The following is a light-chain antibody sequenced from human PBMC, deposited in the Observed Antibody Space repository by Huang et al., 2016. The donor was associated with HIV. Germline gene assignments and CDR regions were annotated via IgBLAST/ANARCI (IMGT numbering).Light chain of an antibody. J-gene: IGKJ2*01. Sequence: EIIMTQSPATLSLSPGEGASLSCRANQIVATNLAWYLHRPGQRPRLLIFGASTRASGLPGRFSGSGAGTQFTLTVSGLQSEDFAVYYCQQYHNWPYTFGQGAKLEI. CDR2: GAS. CDR3: QQYHNWPYT. V-gene: IGKV3-15*01. CDR1: QIVATN.